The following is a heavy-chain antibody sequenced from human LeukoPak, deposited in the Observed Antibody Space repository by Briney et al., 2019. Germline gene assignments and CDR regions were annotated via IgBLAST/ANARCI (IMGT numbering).Heavy chain of an antibody. CDR1: GFTVSSNY. V-gene: IGHV4-59*05. CDR2: IYYSGST. J-gene: IGHJ4*02. D-gene: IGHD6-19*01. CDR3: ATSGWYLLPGVY. Sequence: PGGSLRLSCAASGFTVSSNYMSWIRQPPGKGLEWIGSIYYSGSTYYNPSLESRVTISVDTSKNQFSLKLSSVTAADTAVYYCATSGWYLLPGVYWGQGTLVTVSS.